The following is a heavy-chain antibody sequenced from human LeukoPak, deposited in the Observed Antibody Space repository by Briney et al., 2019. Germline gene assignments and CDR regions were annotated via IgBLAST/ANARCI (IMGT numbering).Heavy chain of an antibody. CDR1: GFTFRDAW. CDR3: TTDRYYDAAYTT. J-gene: IGHJ4*02. V-gene: IGHV3-15*01. Sequence: PGGSLRLSCAASGFTFRDAWMTWVRQAPGKGLEWVGRIKRKTDGGTTDYAAPVKGRFTISRDDSKNTLYLQVNSLKTEDTAVYYCTTDRYYDAAYTTWGQGTLVTVSS. D-gene: IGHD3-22*01. CDR2: IKRKTDGGTT.